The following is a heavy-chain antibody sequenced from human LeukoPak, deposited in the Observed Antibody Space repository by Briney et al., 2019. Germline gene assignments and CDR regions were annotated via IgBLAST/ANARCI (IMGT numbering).Heavy chain of an antibody. CDR1: GGPFSGYY. V-gene: IGHV4-34*01. D-gene: IGHD6-19*01. CDR3: ARLRGYSSG. Sequence: SETLSLTCAVYGGPFSGYYWSWIRQPPGKGLEWIGEINHSGSTNYNPSLKSRVTISVDTSKNQFSLKLSSVTAADTAVYYCARLRGYSSGWGQGTLVTVSS. J-gene: IGHJ4*02. CDR2: INHSGST.